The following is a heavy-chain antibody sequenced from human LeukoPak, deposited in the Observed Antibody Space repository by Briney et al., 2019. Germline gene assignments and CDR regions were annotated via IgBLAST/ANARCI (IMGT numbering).Heavy chain of an antibody. J-gene: IGHJ4*02. D-gene: IGHD3-22*01. CDR3: ARGDDSGYYDYFDY. V-gene: IGHV3-53*01. CDR1: GFTLSCFC. CDR2: IYTGGNT. Sequence: GAPGLSWSASGFTLSCFCIHWVRPGPGQGVEVVSTIYTGGNTYYAASVKGRFTISRDFSKNTVFLHMNSLRAEDTAMYYCARGDDSGYYDYFDYWGQGALVTVSP.